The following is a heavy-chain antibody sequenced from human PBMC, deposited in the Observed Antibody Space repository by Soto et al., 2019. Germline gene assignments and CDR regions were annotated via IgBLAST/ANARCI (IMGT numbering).Heavy chain of an antibody. Sequence: PGGSLRLSCAASGFTFSSYGMHWVRQAPGKGLEWVAVISYDGSNKYYADPVKGRFTISRDNSKNTLYLQMNSLRAEDTAVYYCAKDGLRKNYYDSSGYSMGYYFDYWGQGTLVTVSS. D-gene: IGHD3-22*01. CDR3: AKDGLRKNYYDSSGYSMGYYFDY. CDR2: ISYDGSNK. CDR1: GFTFSSYG. J-gene: IGHJ4*02. V-gene: IGHV3-30*18.